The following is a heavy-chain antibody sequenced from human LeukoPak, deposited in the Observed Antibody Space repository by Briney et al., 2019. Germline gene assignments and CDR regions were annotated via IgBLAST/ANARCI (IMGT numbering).Heavy chain of an antibody. CDR3: ARGLEDIVVVPAAMYYFDY. CDR1: GYSFTSYW. V-gene: IGHV5-51*01. CDR2: IYPGDSDT. D-gene: IGHD2-2*01. Sequence: GESLKISCKGSGYSFTSYWIGWVRQMSGKGLEWMGIIYPGDSDTRYSPSFQGQVTISADKSISTAYLQWSSLKASDTAMYYCARGLEDIVVVPAAMYYFDYWGQGTLVTVSS. J-gene: IGHJ4*02.